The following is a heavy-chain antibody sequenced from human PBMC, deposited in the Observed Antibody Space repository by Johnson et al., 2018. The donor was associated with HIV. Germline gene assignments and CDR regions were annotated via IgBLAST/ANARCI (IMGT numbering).Heavy chain of an antibody. D-gene: IGHD1-1*01. CDR2: ISYDGSNK. CDR1: GFTFTTYS. V-gene: IGHV3-30-3*01. CDR3: AKGGQWTGTTHGDAFDI. J-gene: IGHJ3*02. Sequence: QEQLVESWGGVVQPGRSLRLSCAASGFTFTTYSMHWVRQAPGTGLEWVAVISYDGSNKYYADSVKGRFTISRDNSKNTLYLQMNSLRAEDTAVYCCAKGGQWTGTTHGDAFDIWGQGTMVTVAS.